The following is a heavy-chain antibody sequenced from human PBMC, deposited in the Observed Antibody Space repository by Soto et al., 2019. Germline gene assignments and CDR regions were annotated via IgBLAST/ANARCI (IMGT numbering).Heavy chain of an antibody. CDR2: ISYDGSNK. J-gene: IGHJ6*02. Sequence: HPGGSLRLSCAASGFTFSSYGMHWVRQAPGKGLERVAVISYDGSNKYYADSVKGRFTISRDNSMNTLYLQMNSLRAEDTAVYYCSIALLVLMVYATPHTSGMDFWGQGTTFTVSS. CDR1: GFTFSSYG. V-gene: IGHV3-30*03. CDR3: SIALLVLMVYATPHTSGMDF. D-gene: IGHD2-8*01.